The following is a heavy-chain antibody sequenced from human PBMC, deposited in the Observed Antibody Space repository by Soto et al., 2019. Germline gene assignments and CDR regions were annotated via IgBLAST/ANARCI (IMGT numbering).Heavy chain of an antibody. J-gene: IGHJ4*02. V-gene: IGHV3-11*06. CDR1: GFTFSDYY. CDR2: ISSSSSYT. CDR3: AASGYSSGWYGYFDY. D-gene: IGHD6-19*01. Sequence: QVQLVESGGGLVKPGGSLRLSCAASGFTFSDYYMSWIRQAPGKGLEWVSYISSSSSYTNYADSVKGRFTISRDNAKKSLYLQMTSLRSEDTAVYYCAASGYSSGWYGYFDYWGQGTLVTVSS.